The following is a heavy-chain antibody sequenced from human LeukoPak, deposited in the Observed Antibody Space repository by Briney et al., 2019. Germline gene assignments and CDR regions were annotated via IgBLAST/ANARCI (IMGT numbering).Heavy chain of an antibody. CDR1: GFTFSSYW. CDR2: INSDGSST. V-gene: IGHV3-74*01. J-gene: IGHJ4*02. Sequence: TGGSLTLSCAASGFTFSSYWMHWVRQAPGKGLVWVSRINSDGSSTSYGDFMKGRFTIGRDNARTTLYVQMNSLRAEDTAVYYCARGYSSAWYYFDYGDQGTLVTVS. D-gene: IGHD6-19*01. CDR3: ARGYSSAWYYFDY.